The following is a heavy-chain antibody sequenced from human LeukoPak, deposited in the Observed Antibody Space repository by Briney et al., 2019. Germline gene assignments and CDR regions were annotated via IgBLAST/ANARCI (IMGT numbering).Heavy chain of an antibody. CDR2: ISPDNGNT. D-gene: IGHD5-18*01. CDR1: GYTFTDYA. CDR3: ARVVDTAMIFDY. J-gene: IGHJ4*02. Sequence: ASVKVSCKASGYTFTDYALTWVRQAPGQGLEWMGWISPDNGNTNYAQKLQGRVTMTTDTSTSTAYMELKSLRSDDTAVYYCARVVDTAMIFDYWGQGTLVTVSS. V-gene: IGHV1-18*01.